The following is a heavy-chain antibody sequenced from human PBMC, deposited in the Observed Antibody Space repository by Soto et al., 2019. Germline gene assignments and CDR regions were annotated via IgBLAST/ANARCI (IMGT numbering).Heavy chain of an antibody. V-gene: IGHV4-30-2*01. D-gene: IGHD3-10*01. CDR2: IYESAST. J-gene: IGHJ5*02. Sequence: PSETLSVTCTVSGGSISSGDPSWTWIRQAPGKGREWIGYIYESASTYYNRSLRSRVTISVDRSKNQFSLRLNSVTAADTADYYCARGRDYSGSGSYYNSRWYDPWRQGILVTVSS. CDR1: GGSISSGDPS. CDR3: ARGRDYSGSGSYYNSRWYDP.